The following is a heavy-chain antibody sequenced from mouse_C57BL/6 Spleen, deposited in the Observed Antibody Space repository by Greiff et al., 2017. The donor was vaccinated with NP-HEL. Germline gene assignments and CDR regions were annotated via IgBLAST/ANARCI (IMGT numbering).Heavy chain of an antibody. V-gene: IGHV1-26*01. D-gene: IGHD1-1*01. Sequence: VQLQQSGPELVKPGASVKISCKASGYTFTDYYMNWVKQSHGKSLEWIGDINPNNGGTSYNQKFKGKATLTVDKSSSTAYMELRSLTSEDSAVYYCARSPYGARYFDVWGTGTTVTVSS. CDR3: ARSPYGARYFDV. CDR2: INPNNGGT. CDR1: GYTFTDYY. J-gene: IGHJ1*03.